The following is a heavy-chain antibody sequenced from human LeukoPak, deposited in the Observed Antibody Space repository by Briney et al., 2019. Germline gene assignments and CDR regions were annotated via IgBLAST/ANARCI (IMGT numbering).Heavy chain of an antibody. Sequence: AGGSLRLSCAASGFTFSDYYMSWIRQAPGKGLEWVSYISSSGSTIYYADSVKGRFTISRDNAKNSLYLQMSSLRAEDTAVYYCARDSKAGVQQLVRRYYYYGMDVWGQGTTVTVSS. J-gene: IGHJ6*02. CDR3: ARDSKAGVQQLVRRYYYYGMDV. CDR1: GFTFSDYY. CDR2: ISSSGSTI. V-gene: IGHV3-11*01. D-gene: IGHD6-13*01.